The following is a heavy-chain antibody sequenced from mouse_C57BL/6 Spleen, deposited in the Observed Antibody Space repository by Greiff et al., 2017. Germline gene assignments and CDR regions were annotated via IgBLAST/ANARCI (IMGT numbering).Heavy chain of an antibody. CDR2: IYPGDGDT. D-gene: IGHD1-1*01. V-gene: IGHV1-80*01. CDR3: ARIITTVVAEV. J-gene: IGHJ1*03. Sequence: VQLQQSGAELVKPGASVKISCKASGYAFSSYWMNWVKQRPGKGLEWIGQIYPGDGDTNYNGKFKGKATLTADKSSSTAYMQLSSLTSEYSAVYFCARIITTVVAEVWGTGTTVTVSS. CDR1: GYAFSSYW.